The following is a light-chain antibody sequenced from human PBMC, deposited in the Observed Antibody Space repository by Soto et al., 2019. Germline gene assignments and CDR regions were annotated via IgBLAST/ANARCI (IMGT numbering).Light chain of an antibody. CDR3: QQYNNWPPET. J-gene: IGKJ1*01. V-gene: IGKV3-15*01. CDR2: GAS. Sequence: EIVLTQSPDTLSLSPGEGATLSCRASQSVSNSYLAWYQQKPGQAPRLLIYGASTRATGIPVRFSGSGSGTEFTLTISSLQSEDFVVYYCQQYNNWPPETFGQGTKVDIK. CDR1: QSVSNSY.